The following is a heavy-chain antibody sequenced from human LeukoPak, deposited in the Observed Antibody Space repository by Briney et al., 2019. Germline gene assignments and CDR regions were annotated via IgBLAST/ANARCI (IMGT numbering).Heavy chain of an antibody. J-gene: IGHJ6*03. CDR2: IIPIFGTA. CDR3: ARVDAPRGYGIFGVAYYMDV. CDR1: GGTFSSYA. D-gene: IGHD3-3*01. Sequence: ASVKVSCKASGGTFSSYAISWVRQAPGQGLEWMGGIIPIFGTANYAQKFQGRVTITADESTSTAYMELSSLRSEDTAVYYCARVDAPRGYGIFGVAYYMDVWGKGTTVTVSS. V-gene: IGHV1-69*13.